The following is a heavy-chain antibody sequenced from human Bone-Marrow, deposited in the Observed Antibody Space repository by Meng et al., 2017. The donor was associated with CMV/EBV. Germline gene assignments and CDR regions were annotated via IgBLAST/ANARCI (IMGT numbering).Heavy chain of an antibody. CDR1: GYTFTGYY. CDR2: INPNSGGT. D-gene: IGHD6-13*01. V-gene: IGHV1-2*02. Sequence: ASVKVSCKASGYTFTGYYMHWVRQAPGQGLEWMGWINPNSGGTNYAQKFQGRVTMTRDTSISTAYMELSRLRSEDTAVYYCARGPAAGYYFDYWGQGTLVTVSS. CDR3: ARGPAAGYYFDY. J-gene: IGHJ4*02.